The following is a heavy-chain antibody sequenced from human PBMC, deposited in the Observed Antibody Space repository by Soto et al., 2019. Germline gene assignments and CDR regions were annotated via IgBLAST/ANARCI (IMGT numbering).Heavy chain of an antibody. D-gene: IGHD3-3*01. CDR2: ISWNSGSI. Sequence: EVQLVESGGGLVQPGRSLRLSCAASGFTFDDYAMHWLRQAPGKALELVSGISWNSGSIGYADSVKGRFTISRDNAKNTLYLQMYNLRAEDTALYYWAIDKYFDFWGGYREGYFDCWGQGTLVTVSS. CDR1: GFTFDDYA. V-gene: IGHV3-9*01. J-gene: IGHJ4*02. CDR3: AIDKYFDFWGGYREGYFDC.